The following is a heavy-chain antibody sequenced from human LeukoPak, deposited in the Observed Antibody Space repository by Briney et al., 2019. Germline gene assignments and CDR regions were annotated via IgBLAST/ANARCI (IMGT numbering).Heavy chain of an antibody. CDR3: ARGTPYYYDSSGYNYFDY. D-gene: IGHD3-22*01. CDR2: ISAYNGNT. Sequence: ASVKVSCKASGYTFTSYGISWVRQAPGQGLEWMGWISAYNGNTNYAQKLQGRVTMTTDTSTSPAYMELRSLRSDDTAVYYCARGTPYYYDSSGYNYFDYWGQGTLVTVSS. J-gene: IGHJ4*02. CDR1: GYTFTSYG. V-gene: IGHV1-18*01.